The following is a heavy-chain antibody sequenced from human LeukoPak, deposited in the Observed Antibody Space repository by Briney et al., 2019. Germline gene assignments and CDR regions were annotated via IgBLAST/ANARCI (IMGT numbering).Heavy chain of an antibody. Sequence: ASVKVSCKASGYTFTSYGISWVRQAPGQGLEWMGWISAYNGNTNYAQKLQGRVTMTTDTSTSTAYMELRSLRSDDTAVYYCARESLTGPFYYYYMDVWGKGTTVTVSS. D-gene: IGHD3-9*01. V-gene: IGHV1-18*01. CDR3: ARESLTGPFYYYYMDV. J-gene: IGHJ6*03. CDR2: ISAYNGNT. CDR1: GYTFTSYG.